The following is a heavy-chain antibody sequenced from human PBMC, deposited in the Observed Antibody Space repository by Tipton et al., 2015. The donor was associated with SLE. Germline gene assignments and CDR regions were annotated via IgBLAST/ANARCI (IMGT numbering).Heavy chain of an antibody. Sequence: QSGAEVKKPGASVKVSCKASGYTFTSYAMHWVRQAPGQRLEWMGWINAGNGNTKYSQKFQGRVTITRDTSANTAYMELSSLRSEDTAVYYCASPTAEGQWLPLDYWGQGTLVTVSS. D-gene: IGHD6-19*01. CDR2: INAGNGNT. V-gene: IGHV1-3*01. J-gene: IGHJ4*02. CDR3: ASPTAEGQWLPLDY. CDR1: GYTFTSYA.